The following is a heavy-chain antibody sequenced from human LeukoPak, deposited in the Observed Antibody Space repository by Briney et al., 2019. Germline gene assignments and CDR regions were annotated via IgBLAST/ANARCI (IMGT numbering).Heavy chain of an antibody. CDR1: GGSVSSYY. CDR2: IHNSGRT. J-gene: IGHJ4*02. Sequence: SETLSLTCSVSGGSVSSYYWSWIRQSPGKGLEWIGYIHNSGRTNYNSSLKSRVTGFVDTSKNQVSLRLSSVTAADTAVYYCARHGTISSESYFDYWGQGALVTVSS. V-gene: IGHV4-59*08. CDR3: ARHGTISSESYFDY. D-gene: IGHD1-14*01.